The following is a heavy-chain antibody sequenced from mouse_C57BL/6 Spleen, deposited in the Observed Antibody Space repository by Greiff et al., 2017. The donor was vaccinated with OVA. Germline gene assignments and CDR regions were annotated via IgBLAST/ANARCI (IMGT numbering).Heavy chain of an antibody. D-gene: IGHD4-1*01. CDR1: GFSLTSYG. CDR2: IWSGGST. J-gene: IGHJ3*01. CDR3: ANWDVGFAY. Sequence: LVESGPGLVQPSQSLSITCTVSGFSLTSYGVHWVRQPPGKGLEWLGVIWSGGSTDYNAAFISRLSISKDNSKSQVFFKMNSLQADDTAIYYCANWDVGFAYWGQGTLVTVSA. V-gene: IGHV2-4*01.